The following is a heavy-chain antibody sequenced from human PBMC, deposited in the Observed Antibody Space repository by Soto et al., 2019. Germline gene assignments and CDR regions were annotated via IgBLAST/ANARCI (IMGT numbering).Heavy chain of an antibody. CDR3: AKDVSYGGKRPYYFDY. D-gene: IGHD4-17*01. V-gene: IGHV3-23*01. Sequence: GGSLRLSCAASGFIFSNYAMSWVRQAPGKGLEWVSGISDTGDSAYFPDSVKGRFTTSRDNSKNKLYLQMNSLRAEDTAVYYCAKDVSYGGKRPYYFDYWGQGTLVTVSS. CDR1: GFIFSNYA. J-gene: IGHJ4*02. CDR2: ISDTGDSA.